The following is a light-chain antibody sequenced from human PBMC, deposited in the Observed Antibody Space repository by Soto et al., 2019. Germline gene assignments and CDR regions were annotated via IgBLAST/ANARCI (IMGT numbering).Light chain of an antibody. CDR1: QSVVYTAINKNY. CDR3: KQYFTTQIT. J-gene: IGKJ5*01. Sequence: DTVVTQSPDSLTVSLGERATINCYSSQSVVYTAINKNYLGWYQQKPGQPPKLLIYWESTRASGVNDRFIGSASGTDFTLTISSMQPEDAAVYYCKQYFTTQITFGKGTRLEIK. CDR2: WES. V-gene: IGKV4-1*01.